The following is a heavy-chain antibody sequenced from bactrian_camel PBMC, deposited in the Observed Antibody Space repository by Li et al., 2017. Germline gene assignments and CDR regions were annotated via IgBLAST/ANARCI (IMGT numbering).Heavy chain of an antibody. V-gene: IGHV3S42*01. CDR2: LWIGGATT. J-gene: IGHJ4*01. D-gene: IGHD6*01. CDR1: RYTYKRNC. CDR3: AEGRGSRGEHCYSLNY. Sequence: DVQLVESGGSSVQAGGSLTLSCAAGRYTYKRNCMGWFRQRPGKDREGLAVLWIGGATTSYADSVKGRFIITRDKAKDLVYLQMNGLQPEDTATYYCAEGRGSRGEHCYSLNYWGQGTQVTVS.